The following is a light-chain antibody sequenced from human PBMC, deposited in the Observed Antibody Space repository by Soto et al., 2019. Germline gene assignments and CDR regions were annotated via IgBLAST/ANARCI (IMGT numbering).Light chain of an antibody. CDR1: SSNIGINY. CDR3: AVWDDSLSAYV. Sequence: QSVLTQPPSASGTPGQRVTISCSGSSSNIGINYVYRYQQRPGTAPKLLIYTNDQRPSGVPDRFSGSKSGTSASLAISGLRSEDEGDYYCAVWDDSLSAYVFGTGTKVTVL. V-gene: IGLV1-47*02. CDR2: TND. J-gene: IGLJ1*01.